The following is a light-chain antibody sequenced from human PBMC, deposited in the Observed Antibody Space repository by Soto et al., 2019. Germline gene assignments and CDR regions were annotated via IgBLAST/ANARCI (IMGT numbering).Light chain of an antibody. J-gene: IGKJ1*01. CDR2: GAS. V-gene: IGKV3-15*01. Sequence: EIVITQSPATLSLSPGERATLSCRASQSVSNNYLAWYQQKPGQAPRLLIHGASIRETGVPARFSGSGSGTEFTRTISSLQSEDFAVDYCQQCDDWTRTFGQGTKVDIK. CDR1: QSVSNN. CDR3: QQCDDWTRT.